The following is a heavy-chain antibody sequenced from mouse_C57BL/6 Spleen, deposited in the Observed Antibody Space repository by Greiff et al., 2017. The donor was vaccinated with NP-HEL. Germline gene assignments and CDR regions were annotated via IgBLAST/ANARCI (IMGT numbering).Heavy chain of an antibody. CDR3: ARAVTTVGFDY. Sequence: VQLQQSGPELVKPGASVKISCKASGYAFSSSWMNWVKQRPGKGLEWIGRIYPGDGDTNYNGKFKGKATLTADKSSSTAYMQLSSLTSEDSAVYFCARAVTTVGFDYWGQGTTLTVSS. CDR2: IYPGDGDT. D-gene: IGHD1-1*01. V-gene: IGHV1-82*01. J-gene: IGHJ2*01. CDR1: GYAFSSSW.